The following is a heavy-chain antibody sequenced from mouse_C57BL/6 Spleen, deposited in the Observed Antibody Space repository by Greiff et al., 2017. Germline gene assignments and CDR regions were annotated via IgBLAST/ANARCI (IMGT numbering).Heavy chain of an antibody. CDR1: GYSITSGYY. D-gene: IGHD2-2*01. Sequence: EVKLEESGPGLVKPSQSLSLTCSVTGYSITSGYYWNWIRQFPGNKLEWMGYISYDGSNNYNPSLKNRISITRDTSKNQFFLKLNSVTTEDTATYYCAREGYGYDEEDYYAMDYWGQGTSVTVSS. CDR2: ISYDGSN. V-gene: IGHV3-6*01. J-gene: IGHJ4*01. CDR3: AREGYGYDEEDYYAMDY.